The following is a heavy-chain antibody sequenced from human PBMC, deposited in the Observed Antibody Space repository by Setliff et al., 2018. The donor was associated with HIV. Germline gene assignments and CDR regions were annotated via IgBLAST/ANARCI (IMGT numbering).Heavy chain of an antibody. Sequence: SETLSLTCAVDGESFSGYYWSWIRQPPGKGLEWIGEINHSGSAYYNPSLKSRVTISVDTSKNQFSLKMSSLTAADTAVYYCARHGGITGTTDAFDIWGQGTMVTVSS. CDR3: ARHGGITGTTDAFDI. J-gene: IGHJ3*02. V-gene: IGHV4-34*01. CDR1: GESFSGYY. D-gene: IGHD1-7*01. CDR2: INHSGSA.